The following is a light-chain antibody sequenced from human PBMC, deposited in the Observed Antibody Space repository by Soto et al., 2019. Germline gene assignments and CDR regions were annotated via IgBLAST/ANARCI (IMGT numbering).Light chain of an antibody. Sequence: VLTQSPGTLSLYPGERATLSCRASQSVSSAHLAWSQQKTGQAPRLLIYDVSSRATGIPDRLSGSGSGTDLTLTASRLEPEDFAVYYCQKYGSSPETCGQGTKVDIK. V-gene: IGKV3-20*01. J-gene: IGKJ1*01. CDR1: QSVSSAH. CDR2: DVS. CDR3: QKYGSSPET.